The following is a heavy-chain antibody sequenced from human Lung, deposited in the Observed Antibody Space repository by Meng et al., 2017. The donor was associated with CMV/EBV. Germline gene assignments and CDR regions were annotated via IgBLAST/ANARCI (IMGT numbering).Heavy chain of an antibody. J-gene: IGHJ4*02. CDR1: GFTVSSNY. D-gene: IGHD4-17*01. CDR3: ARGPFYGCDY. Sequence: GESXKISCAASGFTVSSNYMSWIRQAPGKGLEWLSYIKSGGIDTFYADSLKGRFTISRDNAKNLLYLQMKSLTAEDTAVYYCARGPFYGCDYWGPGTVVTVSS. V-gene: IGHV3-11*01. CDR2: IKSGGIDT.